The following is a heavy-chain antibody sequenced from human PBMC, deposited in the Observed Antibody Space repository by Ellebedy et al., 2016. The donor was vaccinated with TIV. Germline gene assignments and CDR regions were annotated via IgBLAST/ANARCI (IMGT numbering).Heavy chain of an antibody. Sequence: GESLKISCAASGFTFSGYALSWVRQAPGKGLEWVSTIRGSGGSTYYADSVKGRFTLSRDNSKKMLYLQMNSLREEDKAVYYCARLLVAVDAFDIWGQGTMVTVSS. D-gene: IGHD5-12*01. CDR2: IRGSGGST. CDR3: ARLLVAVDAFDI. CDR1: GFTFSGYA. V-gene: IGHV3-23*01. J-gene: IGHJ3*02.